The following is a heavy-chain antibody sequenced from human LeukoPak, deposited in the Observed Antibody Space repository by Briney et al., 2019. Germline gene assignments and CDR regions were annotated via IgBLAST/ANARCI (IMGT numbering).Heavy chain of an antibody. V-gene: IGHV4-31*03. CDR2: IYYSGST. Sequence: SETLSLTCTVSGGSISSGGYYWSWIRQHPGKGLEWIGYIYYSGSTYYNPSLKSRVTISVDTSKNQFSLKLSSVTAADTAVYYCARADYYDSSGYYSPMGYFDYWGQGTLVTASS. CDR3: ARADYYDSSGYYSPMGYFDY. J-gene: IGHJ4*02. D-gene: IGHD3-22*01. CDR1: GGSISSGGYY.